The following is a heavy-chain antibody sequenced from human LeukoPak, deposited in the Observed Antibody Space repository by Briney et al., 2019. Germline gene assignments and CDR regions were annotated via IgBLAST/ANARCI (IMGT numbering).Heavy chain of an antibody. J-gene: IGHJ4*01. CDR3: ARDRAAYCGGDCYLGFDY. CDR1: GFTFSSYG. D-gene: IGHD2-21*02. V-gene: IGHV3-33*01. Sequence: GGSLRLSCAASGFTFSSYGMHWVRQAPGKGLEWVAVIWYDGSNKYYTDSVKGRFTISRDNSKNTLYLQMNSLRAEDTAVYYCARDRAAYCGGDCYLGFDYWGRGTLVTVSS. CDR2: IWYDGSNK.